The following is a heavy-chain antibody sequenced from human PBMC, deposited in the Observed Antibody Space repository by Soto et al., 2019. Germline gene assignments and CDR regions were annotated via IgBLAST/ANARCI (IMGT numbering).Heavy chain of an antibody. J-gene: IGHJ6*02. D-gene: IGHD6-6*01. CDR1: GVIFSGYG. CDR3: AKDLSSIAARRHYYYGMDV. CDR2: IRYDGSNI. V-gene: IGHV3-30*02. Sequence: GGSLRLSCVAPGVIFSGYGMHWVRQAPGKGLEWVAVIRYDGSNIYYADSVKGRFTISRDNSKNTLYLQMNSLRAEDTAVYYCAKDLSSIAARRHYYYGMDVWGQGTTVTVSS.